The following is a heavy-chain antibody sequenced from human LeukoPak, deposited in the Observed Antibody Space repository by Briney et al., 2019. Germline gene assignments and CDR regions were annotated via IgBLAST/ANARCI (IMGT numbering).Heavy chain of an antibody. D-gene: IGHD3-10*02. V-gene: IGHV3-48*04. J-gene: IGHJ4*02. CDR2: ISYTGSNK. Sequence: PGGSLRLSCAASGFTFSTYSMNWVRQAPGKGLEWLSYISYTGSNKYYADSVKGRFTISRDNAKNSLYLQMNSLRAEDTAVYFCARVFVGENFDYWGQGTLVTVSS. CDR1: GFTFSTYS. CDR3: ARVFVGENFDY.